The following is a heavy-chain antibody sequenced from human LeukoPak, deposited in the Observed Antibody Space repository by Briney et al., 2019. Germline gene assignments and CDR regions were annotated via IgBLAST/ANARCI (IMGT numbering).Heavy chain of an antibody. Sequence: GGSLRLSCAASGFTFSSYAMHWVRQAPGKGLEWVAVISYDGSNKYYADSVKGRFTISRDNSKNTLYLQMNSLRAEDTAVYYCALRRASSSWYVYWGQGTLVTVSS. J-gene: IGHJ4*02. D-gene: IGHD6-13*01. V-gene: IGHV3-30*14. CDR3: ALRRASSSWYVY. CDR1: GFTFSSYA. CDR2: ISYDGSNK.